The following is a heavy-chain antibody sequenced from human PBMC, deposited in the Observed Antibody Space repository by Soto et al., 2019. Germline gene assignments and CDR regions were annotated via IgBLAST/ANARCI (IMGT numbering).Heavy chain of an antibody. J-gene: IGHJ4*02. CDR2: FDPEDGET. Sequence: ASVKVSCKVSGYTLTELSMHWVRQAPGKGLEWMGGFDPEDGETIYAQKFQGRVTITADESTSTAYMELSSLRSEDTAVYYCARGDGYNSANFDYWGQGTLVTVSS. V-gene: IGHV1-24*01. D-gene: IGHD5-12*01. CDR3: ARGDGYNSANFDY. CDR1: GYTLTELS.